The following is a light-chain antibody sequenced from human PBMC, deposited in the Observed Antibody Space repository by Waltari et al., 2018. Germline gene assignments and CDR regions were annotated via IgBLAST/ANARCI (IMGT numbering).Light chain of an antibody. CDR3: HQRGSWPIT. Sequence: VLTQSPATLSLSPGAGATLSCRASQSISTYLAWFQQRPGQAPRLLIYDASNRAAGVSARFSGSGSGTDFTLSISSLEPEDFAVYYCHQRGSWPITFGQGTRLEIK. V-gene: IGKV3-11*01. J-gene: IGKJ5*01. CDR1: QSISTY. CDR2: DAS.